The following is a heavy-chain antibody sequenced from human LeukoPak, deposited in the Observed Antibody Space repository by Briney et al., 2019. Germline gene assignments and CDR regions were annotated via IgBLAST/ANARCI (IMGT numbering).Heavy chain of an antibody. D-gene: IGHD5-18*01. CDR2: ISSSAGTT. Sequence: PGGSLTLSCAASGFSFSSYVVNGVRQAPGKGQEWVSYISSSAGTTHYANSVKARFTISRDNAKNSLYLQMSSLRADDTAVYFCARQPQQLWYAWGQGTLVTVSS. V-gene: IGHV3-48*03. J-gene: IGHJ5*02. CDR3: ARQPQQLWYA. CDR1: GFSFSSYV.